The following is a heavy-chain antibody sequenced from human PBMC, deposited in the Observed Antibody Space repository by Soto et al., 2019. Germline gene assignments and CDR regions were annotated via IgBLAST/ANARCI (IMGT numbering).Heavy chain of an antibody. CDR3: ARDGTIFGVVTKNTDHYYYHSVMDV. Sequence: SVRVSCKASGYPFTSYVIIWVRQSPGQGLEWMGWISAYNGNTNYAQKLQGRVTMTTDTSTSTAYMELRSLRSDDTAVYYCARDGTIFGVVTKNTDHYYYHSVMDVWGQGTTVTVSS. V-gene: IGHV1-18*04. D-gene: IGHD3-3*01. J-gene: IGHJ6*02. CDR1: GYPFTSYV. CDR2: ISAYNGNT.